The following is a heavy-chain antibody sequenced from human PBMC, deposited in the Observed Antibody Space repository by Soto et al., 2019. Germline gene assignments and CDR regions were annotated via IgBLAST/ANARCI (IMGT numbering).Heavy chain of an antibody. D-gene: IGHD3-16*01. CDR1: GFMFSTYV. Sequence: GGSLGLSCATSGFMFSTYVMNWVRQAPGKGLESVSAVNGRSNYKYYANSVRGRFTISRDSAKNSLFLQMSSLTAEDTAVYYCAREDGIAGETSAFDYWGHETLVTVSS. CDR3: AREDGIAGETSAFDY. CDR2: VNGRSNYK. J-gene: IGHJ4*01. V-gene: IGHV3-21*01.